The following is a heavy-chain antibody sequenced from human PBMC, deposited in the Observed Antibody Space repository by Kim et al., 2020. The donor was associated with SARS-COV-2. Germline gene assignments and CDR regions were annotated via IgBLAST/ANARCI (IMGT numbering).Heavy chain of an antibody. V-gene: IGHV3-48*04. J-gene: IGHJ4*02. CDR2: ISSSSSTI. Sequence: GGSLRLSCAASGFTFSSYSMNWVRQAPGKGLEWVSYISSSSSTIYYADSVKGRFTISRDNAKNSLYLQMNSLRAEDTAVYYCARDDSEATKNYWGQGTLVTVSS. CDR1: GFTFSSYS. CDR3: ARDDSEATKNY. D-gene: IGHD1-26*01.